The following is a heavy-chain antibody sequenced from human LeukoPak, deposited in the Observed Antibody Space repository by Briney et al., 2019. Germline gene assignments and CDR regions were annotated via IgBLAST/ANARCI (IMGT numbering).Heavy chain of an antibody. J-gene: IGHJ3*02. CDR1: GFTFSSYG. CDR3: ARDRTYCTNGVCYFRAFDI. CDR2: IWYDGTNK. Sequence: PGGSLRLSCAASGFTFSSYGMHWVRQAPGKGLEWVAVIWYDGTNKYYADSVKGRFTISRDNSKNTLYLQMNSLRAEDTAVYYCARDRTYCTNGVCYFRAFDISGQGTMVTVSS. V-gene: IGHV3-33*01. D-gene: IGHD2-8*01.